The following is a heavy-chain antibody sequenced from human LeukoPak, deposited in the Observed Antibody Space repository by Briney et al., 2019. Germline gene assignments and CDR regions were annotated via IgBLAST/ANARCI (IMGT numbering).Heavy chain of an antibody. D-gene: IGHD4-17*01. J-gene: IGHJ4*02. CDR1: GGPFSGYY. CDR2: INHSGST. V-gene: IGHV4-34*01. CDR3: AREFGDYGDYVAAAGI. Sequence: PSETLSLTCAVYGGPFSGYYWSWIRQPPGKGLEWIGEINHSGSTNYNPSLKSRVTISVDTSKNQFSLKLSSVTAADTAVYYCAREFGDYGDYVAAAGIWGQGTLVTVSS.